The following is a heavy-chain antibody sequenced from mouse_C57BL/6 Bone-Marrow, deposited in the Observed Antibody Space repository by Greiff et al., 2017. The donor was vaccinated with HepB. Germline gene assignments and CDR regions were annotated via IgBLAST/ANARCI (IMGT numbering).Heavy chain of an antibody. D-gene: IGHD4-1*01. CDR2: IWSGGST. V-gene: IGHV2-2*01. J-gene: IGHJ4*01. CDR1: GFSLTSYG. Sequence: QVQLQQPGPGLVQPSQSLSITCTVSGFSLTSYGVHWVRQSPGKGLEWLGVIWSGGSTDYNAAFISRLSISKDNSKSQVFFKMNSLQADDTAIYYCARRGNWDDAMDYWGQGTSVTVSS. CDR3: ARRGNWDDAMDY.